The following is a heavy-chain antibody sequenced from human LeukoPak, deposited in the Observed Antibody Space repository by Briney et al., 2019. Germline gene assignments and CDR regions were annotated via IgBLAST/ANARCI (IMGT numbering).Heavy chain of an antibody. CDR1: GFPFNTYS. CDR3: SGSYSYYYAMHV. J-gene: IGHJ6*02. Sequence: NPGGSPRLSCAASGFPFNTYSMNWVRQAPGKGLEWVSSISSGSDYIYYADSVKGRFTISRDNAKSSVHLQMSSLRAEDTAVYYCSGSYSYYYAMHVWGQGTTVTVSS. CDR2: ISSGSDYI. V-gene: IGHV3-21*01.